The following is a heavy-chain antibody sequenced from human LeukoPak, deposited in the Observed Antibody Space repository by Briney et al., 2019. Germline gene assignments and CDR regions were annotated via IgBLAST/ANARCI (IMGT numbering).Heavy chain of an antibody. Sequence: SETLSLTCTVSGGSISSYYWSWIRQPPGKGLEWIGYVYYSGSTNYNPSLKSRVTISVDTSKNQFSLKLTSATAADTAVYYCARQGGIAAAATNFDYWGQGTLVTVSS. CDR3: ARQGGIAAAATNFDY. V-gene: IGHV4-59*08. J-gene: IGHJ4*02. CDR1: GGSISSYY. D-gene: IGHD6-13*01. CDR2: VYYSGST.